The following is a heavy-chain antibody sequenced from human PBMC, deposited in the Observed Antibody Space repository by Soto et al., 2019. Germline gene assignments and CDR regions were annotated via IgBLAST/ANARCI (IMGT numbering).Heavy chain of an antibody. V-gene: IGHV1-46*01. CDR2: INPSGGST. Sequence: ASVKVSCKASGYTFTSYYMHWVRQAPGQGLEWMGIINPSGGSTSYAQKFQGRVTMTRDTSTSTVYMELSSLRSEDTAVYYCARNPGEVKRPNGWLRFGFDYWGQGTLVT. J-gene: IGHJ4*02. CDR1: GYTFTSYY. D-gene: IGHD5-12*01. CDR3: ARNPGEVKRPNGWLRFGFDY.